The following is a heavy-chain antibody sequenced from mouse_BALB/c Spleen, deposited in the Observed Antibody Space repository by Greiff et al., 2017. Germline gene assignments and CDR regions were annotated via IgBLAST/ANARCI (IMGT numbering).Heavy chain of an antibody. V-gene: IGHV5-6-3*01. CDR1: GFTFSSYG. CDR2: INSNGGST. Sequence: EVKLVESGGGLVQPGGSLKLSCAASGFTFSSYGMSWVRQTPDKRLELVATINSNGGSTYYPDSVKGRFTISRDNAKNTLYLQMSSLKSEDTAMYYCARDRAHYYFDYWGQGTTLTVSS. J-gene: IGHJ2*01. D-gene: IGHD3-1*01. CDR3: ARDRAHYYFDY.